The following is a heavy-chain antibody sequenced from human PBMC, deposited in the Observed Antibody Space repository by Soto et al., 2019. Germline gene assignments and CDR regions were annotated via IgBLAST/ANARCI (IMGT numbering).Heavy chain of an antibody. CDR2: IIPIVGTG. J-gene: IGHJ6*02. Sequence: QVQLVQSGAEVKKPGSSVKVSCKASGGSFSSYAISWVRQAPGQGLEWMGGIIPIVGTGNYAQNFQGRVTITADESTITAYMALSSLRSEDTAMYYCARVLRAAGRPGMDVWGQGTTFTVSS. V-gene: IGHV1-69*01. CDR3: ARVLRAAGRPGMDV. D-gene: IGHD6-13*01. CDR1: GGSFSSYA.